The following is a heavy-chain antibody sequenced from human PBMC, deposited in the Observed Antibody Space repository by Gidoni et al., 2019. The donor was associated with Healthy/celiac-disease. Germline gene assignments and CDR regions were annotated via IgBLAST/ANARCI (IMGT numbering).Heavy chain of an antibody. V-gene: IGHV4-34*01. CDR3: ARVRTVLYYYYGMDV. Sequence: QVQLQQWGAGLLKPSETLSLTCAVYGGSFSGYYWSWIRQPPGKGLEWIGEINHSGSTNYNPSLKSRVTISVDTSKNQFSLKLSSVTAADTAVYYCARVRTVLYYYYGMDVWGKGTTVTVSS. CDR1: GGSFSGYY. D-gene: IGHD2-8*02. J-gene: IGHJ6*04. CDR2: INHSGST.